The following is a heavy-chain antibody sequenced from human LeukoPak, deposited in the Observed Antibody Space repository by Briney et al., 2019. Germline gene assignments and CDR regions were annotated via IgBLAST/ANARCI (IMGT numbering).Heavy chain of an antibody. J-gene: IGHJ5*02. CDR2: LSGSGSSV. Sequence: GGSLRLSCVVSGFTFSNNCMSWVRQAPGKGLEWVSGLSGSGSSVYYADSVRGRLTISRDNSRNTLYLQLDSLRADDTAVYFCVKGLIWFYPWGQGTLVTVSS. CDR1: GFTFSNNC. D-gene: IGHD2-8*01. CDR3: VKGLIWFYP. V-gene: IGHV3-23*01.